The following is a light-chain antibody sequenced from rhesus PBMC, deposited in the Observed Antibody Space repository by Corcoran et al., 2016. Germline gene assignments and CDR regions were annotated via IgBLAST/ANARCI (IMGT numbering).Light chain of an antibody. CDR1: ESVGSY. CDR2: SAY. J-gene: IGKJ1*01. V-gene: IGKV3-40*03. Sequence: IVMTQSPATLSLSPGETATLSCRASESVGSYLAWYQQKPGQAPKLLVHSAYFRATGIPDRFSGSGSRTEFTLTISSLEPEDVGVYHCQQYNDLLPTFGQGTKVEIK. CDR3: QQYNDLLPT.